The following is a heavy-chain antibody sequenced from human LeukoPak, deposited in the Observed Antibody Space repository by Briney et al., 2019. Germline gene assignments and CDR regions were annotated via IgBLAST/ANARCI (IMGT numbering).Heavy chain of an antibody. D-gene: IGHD2-15*01. CDR3: ARLALGYCSGGTCPYHFDH. CDR1: GGSISNYY. Sequence: TSETLSLTCTVSGGSISNYYWSWIRQPPGKGLEWIAYIDYSGSTRYNPSLDSRVTISVDTSKNQFSLKLTSVTAADSAVYYCARLALGYCSGGTCPYHFDHWGQGTLVTVSS. V-gene: IGHV4-59*01. J-gene: IGHJ5*02. CDR2: IDYSGST.